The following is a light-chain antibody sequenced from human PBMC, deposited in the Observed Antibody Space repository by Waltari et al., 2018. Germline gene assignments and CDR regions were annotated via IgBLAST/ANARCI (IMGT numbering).Light chain of an antibody. Sequence: IVMTQPPLSLPVTPGEPASISSRSSQSLVNIGGGYTYLDWFVQKPGQSPQILMYLLGYRASRVPDRFSGAGSGSNFSLQISRVEADDVGVYYCMQRLEFPYTFGRGTRL. CDR3: MQRLEFPYT. CDR1: QSLVNIGGGYTY. J-gene: IGKJ2*01. CDR2: LLG. V-gene: IGKV2-40*01.